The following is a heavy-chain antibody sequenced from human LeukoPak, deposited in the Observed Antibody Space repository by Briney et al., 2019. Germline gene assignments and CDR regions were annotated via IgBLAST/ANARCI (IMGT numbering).Heavy chain of an antibody. CDR2: INHSGGT. J-gene: IGHJ4*02. V-gene: IGHV4-34*01. Sequence: SETLSLTCAVYGGSFSGYYWSWIRQPPGKGLEWIGEINHSGGTNYNPSLKSRVTISVDTSKNQFSLKLCSVTAADTAVYYCARGVPVLRYFDWLSPPAKNYALDYWGQGTLVTVSS. CDR1: GGSFSGYY. D-gene: IGHD3-9*01. CDR3: ARGVPVLRYFDWLSPPAKNYALDY.